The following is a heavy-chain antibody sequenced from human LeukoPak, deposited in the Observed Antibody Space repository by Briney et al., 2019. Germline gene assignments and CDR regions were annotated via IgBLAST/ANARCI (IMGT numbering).Heavy chain of an antibody. CDR2: IRSKTYGGTT. J-gene: IGHJ4*02. Sequence: GGSLRLSCTTSGFTFGDYGLIWVRQAPGKGLEWVSFIRSKTYGGTTEYAASVKGRFTISRDDSKSIAYLQMNSLKTEDTAVYYCTGSFGELTFFDYWGQGTLVTVSS. CDR3: TGSFGELTFFDY. D-gene: IGHD3-10*01. V-gene: IGHV3-49*04. CDR1: GFTFGDYG.